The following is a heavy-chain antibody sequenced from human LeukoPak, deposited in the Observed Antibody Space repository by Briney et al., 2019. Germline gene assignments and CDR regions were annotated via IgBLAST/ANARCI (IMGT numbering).Heavy chain of an antibody. CDR1: GFTFSSYS. Sequence: PGGSLRLSCAASGFTFSSYSMNWVRQAPGKGLEWVSSISSSSSYIYHADSVKGRFTISRDNAKNSLYLQMNSLRAEDTAVYCCAGIHSSGYYTQPFDYWGQGTLVTVSS. D-gene: IGHD3-22*01. CDR3: AGIHSSGYYTQPFDY. CDR2: ISSSSSYI. J-gene: IGHJ4*02. V-gene: IGHV3-21*01.